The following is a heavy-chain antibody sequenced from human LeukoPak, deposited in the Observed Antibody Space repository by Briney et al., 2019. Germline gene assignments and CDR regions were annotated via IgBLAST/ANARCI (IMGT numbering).Heavy chain of an antibody. D-gene: IGHD3-10*01. CDR2: IYNSGST. Sequence: SETLPLTCTVSGASISSSYWSWIRQPPGKGLEWIGYIYNSGSTNYNPSLKSRVTISVDTSKNQFSLKLSSVTAADTAMYYCAIGDRAYFDYWGQGTLVTVSS. J-gene: IGHJ4*02. CDR3: AIGDRAYFDY. V-gene: IGHV4-59*01. CDR1: GASISSSY.